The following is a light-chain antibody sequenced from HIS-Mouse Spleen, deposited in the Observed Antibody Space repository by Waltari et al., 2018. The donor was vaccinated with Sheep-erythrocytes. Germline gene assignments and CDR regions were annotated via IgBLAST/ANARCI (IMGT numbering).Light chain of an antibody. CDR3: QQRSNWYT. V-gene: IGKV3-11*01. J-gene: IGKJ2*01. CDR2: DAS. CDR1: QSVSSY. Sequence: EIVLTQSPATLSLSPGERATLACRASQSVSSYLTWYQQKPGQAPRLLIYDASNRATGIPARFSGSASETDFTLTISSLEPEDFSVYYCQQRSNWYTFGQGTKLEIK.